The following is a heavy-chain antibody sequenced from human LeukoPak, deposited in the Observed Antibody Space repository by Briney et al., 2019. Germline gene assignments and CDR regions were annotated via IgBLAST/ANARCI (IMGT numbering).Heavy chain of an antibody. J-gene: IGHJ6*02. CDR3: ARGFDCSSTSCYLFDYYYGMDV. V-gene: IGHV1-69*13. D-gene: IGHD2-2*01. Sequence: SVTVSCKASGGTFSSYAISWVRQAPGQGLEWMGGIIPIFGTANYAQKFQGRVTITADESTSTAYMELSSLRSEDTAVYYCARGFDCSSTSCYLFDYYYGMDVWGQGTTVTVSS. CDR1: GGTFSSYA. CDR2: IIPIFGTA.